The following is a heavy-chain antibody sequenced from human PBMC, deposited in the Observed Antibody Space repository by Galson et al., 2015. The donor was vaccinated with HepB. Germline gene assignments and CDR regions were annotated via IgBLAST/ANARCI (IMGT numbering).Heavy chain of an antibody. CDR2: ISDSGDTI. D-gene: IGHD2-2*01. CDR1: GFTFRNYA. J-gene: IGHJ4*02. Sequence: LRLSCAASGFTFRNYAMTWVRQAPGKGLEWISGISDSGDTIYYADSVKGRFTISRDNSKNTLHLQMNGLRAEDTATYYCAKGKYCSRTACLQSHWGQGALVTVSS. V-gene: IGHV3-23*01. CDR3: AKGKYCSRTACLQSH.